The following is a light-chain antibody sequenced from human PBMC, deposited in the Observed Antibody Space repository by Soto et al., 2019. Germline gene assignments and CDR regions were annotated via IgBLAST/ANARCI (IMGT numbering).Light chain of an antibody. CDR1: QTISSW. J-gene: IGKJ5*01. V-gene: IGKV1-5*03. Sequence: DIQMTQSPSTLSGSVGDRVTITCRASQTISSWLAWYQQKPGKAPKLLIYKASTLKSGVPSRFSGSGSGTEFTLTISSLQPDDFAVYYCQQYSNWPPITFGQGTRLEI. CDR3: QQYSNWPPIT. CDR2: KAS.